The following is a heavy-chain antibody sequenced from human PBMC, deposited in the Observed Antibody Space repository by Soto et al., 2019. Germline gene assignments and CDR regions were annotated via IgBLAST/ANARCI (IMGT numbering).Heavy chain of an antibody. D-gene: IGHD2-15*01. CDR3: ARAEGHCSGGHCNTFDY. CDR1: GFTFSSYA. V-gene: IGHV3-23*02. Sequence: GGSLRLSCAASGFTFSSYAMSWVRQAPGKGLEWVSDISISGGGTYYVDSVKGRFTISRDNSKNTLYLQMNSLRAEDTALYYCARAEGHCSGGHCNTFDYWGQGTLVTVSS. CDR2: ISISGGGT. J-gene: IGHJ4*02.